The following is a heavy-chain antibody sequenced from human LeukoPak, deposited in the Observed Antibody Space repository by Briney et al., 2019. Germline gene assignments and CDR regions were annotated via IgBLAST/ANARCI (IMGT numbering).Heavy chain of an antibody. J-gene: IGHJ5*02. Sequence: ASVKVSCQASGGTFSSYAISWVRQAPGQGLEWMGGIIPIFGTENYAQKFQGRVTITADESTSKAYMERSSLRSEDTAVYYCARSWGVGATPGGEGFDPWGQGTLVTVSS. CDR3: ARSWGVGATPGGEGFDP. CDR2: IIPIFGTE. D-gene: IGHD1-26*01. CDR1: GGTFSSYA. V-gene: IGHV1-69*13.